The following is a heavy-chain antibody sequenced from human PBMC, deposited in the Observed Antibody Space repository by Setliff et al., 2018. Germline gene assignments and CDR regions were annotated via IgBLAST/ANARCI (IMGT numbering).Heavy chain of an antibody. CDR1: GYTFTSYD. D-gene: IGHD5-12*01. V-gene: IGHV1-18*01. J-gene: IGHJ1*01. Sequence: GVSVKVSCKASGYTFTSYDIKWVRQAPGQGLEWMGFISLYDGNTNYAQNFQDRLTVTTDTSTSTAYMELSSLRFDDTAVYYCARGDPAELYEYWGQGTLVTVSS. CDR2: ISLYDGNT. CDR3: ARGDPAELYEY.